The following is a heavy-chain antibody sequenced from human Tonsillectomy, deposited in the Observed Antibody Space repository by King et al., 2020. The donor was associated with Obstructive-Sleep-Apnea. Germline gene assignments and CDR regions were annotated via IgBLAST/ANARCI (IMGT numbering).Heavy chain of an antibody. J-gene: IGHJ4*02. D-gene: IGHD6-19*01. V-gene: IGHV3-30*02. Sequence: VQLVESGGGVVQPGRSLRLSCAASGFTFSSFVMYWVRQAPGEGLERVALIRYDGRKQFNADSVKGRFTISRDNSKNTMYLQMNSLRAEDTAVYYCAKPQSSGWYYFDYWGQGTLVTVSS. CDR3: AKPQSSGWYYFDY. CDR1: GFTFSSFV. CDR2: IRYDGRKQ.